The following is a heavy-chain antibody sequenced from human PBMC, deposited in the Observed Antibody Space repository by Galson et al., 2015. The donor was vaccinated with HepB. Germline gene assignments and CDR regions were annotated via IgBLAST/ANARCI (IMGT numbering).Heavy chain of an antibody. D-gene: IGHD3-22*01. V-gene: IGHV5-51*01. CDR2: IYPGDSDT. CDR3: ARSPDHYYGTDYYYYYYMDV. J-gene: IGHJ6*03. CDR1: GYSFTSNW. Sequence: QSGAEVKKPGESLKISCKGSGYSFTSNWIAWVRQMPGKGLEWMGIIYPGDSDTRYSPTFQGQVTISADKSISTAYLQISSLKAEDTAVYYCARSPDHYYGTDYYYYYYMDVWGKGTTVTVSS.